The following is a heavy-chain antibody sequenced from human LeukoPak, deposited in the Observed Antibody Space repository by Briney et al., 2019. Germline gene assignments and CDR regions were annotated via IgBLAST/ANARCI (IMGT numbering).Heavy chain of an antibody. D-gene: IGHD1-1*01. CDR2: MDPSGSQK. Sequence: PGGSLRLSCAASEFTFNRSWMNWVRQAPGEGLEWVANMDPSGSQKRYVDSVKGRFTISKDNPGASLYLDMHSLRAEDTAIYYCAIWTSGNYWGQGTLVTVSS. CDR1: EFTFNRSW. J-gene: IGHJ4*02. V-gene: IGHV3-7*01. CDR3: AIWTSGNY.